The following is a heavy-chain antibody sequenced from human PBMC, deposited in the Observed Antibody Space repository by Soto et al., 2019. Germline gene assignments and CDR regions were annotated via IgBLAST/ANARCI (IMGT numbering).Heavy chain of an antibody. CDR3: ASPYQYDSRAYLGAFDI. CDR1: GGTFSNFP. J-gene: IGHJ3*02. D-gene: IGHD3-22*01. V-gene: IGHV1-69*06. Sequence: VASVKVSCKASGGTFSNFPISWVRQAPGQGLEWMGGLIPLFGTPKYAQKFQGRVTIIAEKSTSKAYMELRSLRSEDTAVYYCASPYQYDSRAYLGAFDILGQGTMVTVSS. CDR2: LIPLFGTP.